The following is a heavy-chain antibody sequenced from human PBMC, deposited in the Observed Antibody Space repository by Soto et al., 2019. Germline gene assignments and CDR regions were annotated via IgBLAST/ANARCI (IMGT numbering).Heavy chain of an antibody. CDR2: INHSGST. Sequence: QVQLQQWGAGLLKPSETLSLTCAVYGVSFSGYYWSWIRQPPGKGLEWIGEINHSGSTNYNPSLKSRVTISVDTSKNQFSLKLSSVTAADTAVYYCARGRGWVVAATPKRGNDYWGQGTLVTVSS. CDR1: GVSFSGYY. D-gene: IGHD2-15*01. J-gene: IGHJ4*02. V-gene: IGHV4-34*01. CDR3: ARGRGWVVAATPKRGNDY.